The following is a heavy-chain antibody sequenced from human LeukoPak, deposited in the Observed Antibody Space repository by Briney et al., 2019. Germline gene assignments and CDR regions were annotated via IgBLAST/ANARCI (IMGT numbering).Heavy chain of an antibody. CDR1: GNSITTYW. Sequence: GESLKISCKASGNSITTYWIGWVRQKPGKGLEWMGLIFPGDSDTKYSPSFQGQVTISADKSISTAYLQWSSLKASDTAMYYCARRRFGELLLDYWGQGTLVTVSS. CDR2: IFPGDSDT. J-gene: IGHJ4*02. V-gene: IGHV5-51*01. CDR3: ARRRFGELLLDY. D-gene: IGHD3-10*01.